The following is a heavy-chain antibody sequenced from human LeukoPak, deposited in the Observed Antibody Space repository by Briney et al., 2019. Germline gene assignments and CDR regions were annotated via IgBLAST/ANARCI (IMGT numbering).Heavy chain of an antibody. CDR1: GGSISSYY. J-gene: IGHJ4*02. CDR2: SHYSGNT. D-gene: IGHD3-3*01. CDR3: ASLYYDFWSGYYRGGRFDY. V-gene: IGHV4-59*08. Sequence: SETLSLTCTISGGSISSYYWSWIRQPPGKGLEWIGYSHYSGNTNYNPSLKSRVTISVDTSKNQFSLKLSSVTAADTAVYYCASLYYDFWSGYYRGGRFDYWGQGTLVTVSS.